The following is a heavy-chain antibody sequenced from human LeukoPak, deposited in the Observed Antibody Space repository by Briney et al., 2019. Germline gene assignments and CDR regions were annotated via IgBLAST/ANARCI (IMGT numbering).Heavy chain of an antibody. V-gene: IGHV3-7*01. CDR1: GFTTGTSW. CDR2: INQDGSAQ. J-gene: IGHJ4*02. Sequence: PGGSLRLSCAASGFTTGTSWMSWVRQAPGKGLEWVANINQDGSAQYSVDSVKGRFTISIDNAKSSLYLQINSLSAEDTAVYYCARSASWGQGTLVTVSS. CDR3: ARSAS.